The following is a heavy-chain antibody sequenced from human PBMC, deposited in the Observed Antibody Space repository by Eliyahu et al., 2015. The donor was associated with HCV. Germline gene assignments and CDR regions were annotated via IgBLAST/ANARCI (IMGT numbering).Heavy chain of an antibody. Sequence: EVQLLESGGGLVQPGGSLRLSCAASGFXFSXYAMSWVRQAPGKGLEWVSAISGSGGSTYYADSVKGRFTISRDNSKNTLYLQMNSLRAEDTAVYYCAKDFRGSPFGELSQPYFDYWGQGTLVTVSS. D-gene: IGHD3-10*01. J-gene: IGHJ4*02. CDR1: GFXFSXYA. V-gene: IGHV3-23*01. CDR3: AKDFRGSPFGELSQPYFDY. CDR2: ISGSGGST.